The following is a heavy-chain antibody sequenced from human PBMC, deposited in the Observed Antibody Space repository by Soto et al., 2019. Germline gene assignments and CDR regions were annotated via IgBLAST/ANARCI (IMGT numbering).Heavy chain of an antibody. CDR1: GGSVSSGSYY. Sequence: AETLSLTCTVSGGSVSSGSYYWSWIRQPPGKGLEWIGYIYYSGSTNYNPSLKRRVTISVATSNNQFSLKLSSVTAADTAVYYCARDGMYYDFYYYYYGMDVWGQGTTVTVSS. J-gene: IGHJ6*02. CDR3: ARDGMYYDFYYYYYGMDV. CDR2: IYYSGST. D-gene: IGHD3-3*01. V-gene: IGHV4-61*01.